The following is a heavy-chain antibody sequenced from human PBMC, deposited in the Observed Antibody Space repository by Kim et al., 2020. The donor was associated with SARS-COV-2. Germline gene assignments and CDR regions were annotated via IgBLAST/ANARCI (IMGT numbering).Heavy chain of an antibody. D-gene: IGHD1-26*01. Sequence: GGSLRLSCAASGFTFSSYAMHWVRQAPGKGLEWVSVISYDGSNKYYADSVKGRFTISRDNSKNTLYLQMNSLRAEDTAVYYCVRDPSIVGASFGYWGQGTQSTFSS. V-gene: IGHV3-30-3*01. CDR2: ISYDGSNK. CDR3: VRDPSIVGASFGY. J-gene: IGHJ4*02. CDR1: GFTFSSYA.